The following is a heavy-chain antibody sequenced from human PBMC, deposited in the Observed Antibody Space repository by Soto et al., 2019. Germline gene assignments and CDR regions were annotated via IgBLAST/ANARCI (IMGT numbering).Heavy chain of an antibody. J-gene: IGHJ6*02. D-gene: IGHD4-4*01. Sequence: GESLKLSCKGSGYSFTSYWISWVRQMPGKGLEWMGRIDPSDSYTNYSPSFQGHVTISADKSISTAYLQWSSLKASDTAMYYCARLVTTEDYYYYYGMDVWGQGTTVTVSS. V-gene: IGHV5-10-1*01. CDR2: IDPSDSYT. CDR1: GYSFTSYW. CDR3: ARLVTTEDYYYYYGMDV.